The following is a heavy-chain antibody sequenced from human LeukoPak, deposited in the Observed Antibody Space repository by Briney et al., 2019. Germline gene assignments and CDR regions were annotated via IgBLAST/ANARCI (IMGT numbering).Heavy chain of an antibody. CDR1: GYTFTGYY. J-gene: IGHJ5*02. V-gene: IGHV1-2*02. CDR3: ARLTRITIFGVVITEDGFDP. Sequence: ASVKVSCKASGYTFTGYYMHWVRQAPGQGLEWMGWINPNSGGTNYAQKFQGRVTMTRDTSISTAYMELSRLRSDDTAVYYCARLTRITIFGVVITEDGFDPWGQGTLVTVSS. D-gene: IGHD3-3*01. CDR2: INPNSGGT.